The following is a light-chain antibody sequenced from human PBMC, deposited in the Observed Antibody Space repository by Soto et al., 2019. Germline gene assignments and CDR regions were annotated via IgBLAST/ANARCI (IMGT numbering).Light chain of an antibody. CDR2: KVS. J-gene: IGKJ2*01. V-gene: IGKV1-5*03. Sequence: DIQMNQSPSTLSASVGDRVTITCRASQRTSGWLAWYQQKPGKAPKLLIYKVSTLESGVPSRFSGSGSETDFTLTISSMQPDDFATYYCQQYNILYTFGQGTKLEIK. CDR1: QRTSGW. CDR3: QQYNILYT.